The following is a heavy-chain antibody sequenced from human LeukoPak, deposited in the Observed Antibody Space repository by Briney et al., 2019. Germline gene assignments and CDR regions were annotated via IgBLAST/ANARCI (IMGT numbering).Heavy chain of an antibody. Sequence: SETLSLTCTVSGASVSSASYWTWIRQPPGKGVEWIAHIYNGVNTNYNPSLKSRVTISVDTSKNQFSLRLNSVAAADTAVYYCARSRAFNSGAFDPWGQGSLVTVSS. J-gene: IGHJ5*02. CDR2: IYNGVNT. CDR1: GASVSSASY. CDR3: ARSRAFNSGAFDP. V-gene: IGHV4-61*01. D-gene: IGHD1-26*01.